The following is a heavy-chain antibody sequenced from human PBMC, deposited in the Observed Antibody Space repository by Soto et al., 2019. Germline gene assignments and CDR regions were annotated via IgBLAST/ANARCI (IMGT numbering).Heavy chain of an antibody. CDR1: GLTFSNYA. J-gene: IGHJ4*02. Sequence: GGSLRLSCAASGLTFSNYAMNWVRQAPGKGLEWVSSISTSGASIYYADSVKGRFTITRDNAKNSLYLEMNSLRDEDTAVYYCASHYDMWSGYLSPVDCWGQGTLVTVSS. V-gene: IGHV3-48*03. CDR3: ASHYDMWSGYLSPVDC. CDR2: ISTSGASI. D-gene: IGHD3-3*01.